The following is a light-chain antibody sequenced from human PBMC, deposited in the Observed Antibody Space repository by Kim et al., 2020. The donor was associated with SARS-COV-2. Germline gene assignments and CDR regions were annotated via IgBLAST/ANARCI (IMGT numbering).Light chain of an antibody. CDR3: GSYGGSNNLV. CDR1: SSDVGGYKY. Sequence: QSALTQPPSASGSPGQSVTISCTGTSSDVGGYKYVSWYQQHPGKAPKLMIYEVNKRPSGVPNRFSGSKSGNTAFLTVSGRQAEDEADYYCGSYGGSNNLVFGGGTQLTVL. V-gene: IGLV2-8*01. J-gene: IGLJ3*02. CDR2: EVN.